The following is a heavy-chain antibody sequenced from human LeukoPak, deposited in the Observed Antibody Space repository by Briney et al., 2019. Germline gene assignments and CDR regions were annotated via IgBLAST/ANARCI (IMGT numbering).Heavy chain of an antibody. V-gene: IGHV3-53*04. CDR2: IYSGGST. Sequence: GGSLRLSCAASGFTVSSNYMSWVRQAPGKGLEWVSVIYSGGSTYYADSVKGRFTISRHNSKNTLYLQMNSLRAEDTAVYYCARVYCGGDCYSYYFDYWGQGTLVTVSS. CDR1: GFTVSSNY. CDR3: ARVYCGGDCYSYYFDY. D-gene: IGHD2-21*02. J-gene: IGHJ4*02.